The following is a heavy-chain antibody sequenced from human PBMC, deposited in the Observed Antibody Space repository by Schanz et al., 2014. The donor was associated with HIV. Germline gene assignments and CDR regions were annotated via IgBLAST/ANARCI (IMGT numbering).Heavy chain of an antibody. CDR2: ISGSGVST. D-gene: IGHD4-17*01. CDR1: GFTFSYA. V-gene: IGHV3-23*01. CDR3: ARESASLSTVFDY. Sequence: EVQLLESGGGLVQPGGSLRLSCAASGFTFSYAMSWVRQAPGKGLEWVSAISGSGVSTDYADSVKGRFTISRDNAKNTLYLQMNSLRAEDTAVYYCARESASLSTVFDYWGQGTLVTVSS. J-gene: IGHJ4*02.